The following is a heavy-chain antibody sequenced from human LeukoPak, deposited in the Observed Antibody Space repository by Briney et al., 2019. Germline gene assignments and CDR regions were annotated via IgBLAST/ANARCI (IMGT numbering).Heavy chain of an antibody. D-gene: IGHD6-19*01. Sequence: GGSLRLSCAVSGFAFNNYWMSWVRQAPGKGLEWVANITPDGSDRYYVDSLKGRVTISRDNTKSSLYLQLNSLRAEDTAVYYCVPGGLAVSGIDYWGQGALVTVSS. CDR2: ITPDGSDR. CDR1: GFAFNNYW. V-gene: IGHV3-7*01. CDR3: VPGGLAVSGIDY. J-gene: IGHJ4*02.